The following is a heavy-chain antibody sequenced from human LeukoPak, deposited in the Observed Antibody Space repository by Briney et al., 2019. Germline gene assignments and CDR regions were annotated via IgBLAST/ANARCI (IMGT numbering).Heavy chain of an antibody. V-gene: IGHV4-59*01. CDR2: IYYSGST. CDR3: ARETYYYDSSGYFSPRGWFDP. CDR1: GGSISSYY. Sequence: SETLSLTCTVSGGSISSYYWSWIRQPPGKGLEWIGYIYYSGSTNHNPSLKSRVTISVDTSKNQFSLKLSSVTAADTAVYYCARETYYYDSSGYFSPRGWFDPWGQGTLVTVSS. D-gene: IGHD3-22*01. J-gene: IGHJ5*02.